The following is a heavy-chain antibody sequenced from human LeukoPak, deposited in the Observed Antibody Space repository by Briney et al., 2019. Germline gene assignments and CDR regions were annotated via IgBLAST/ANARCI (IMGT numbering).Heavy chain of an antibody. CDR2: IKEDGSEK. D-gene: IGHD3-3*02. Sequence: GGSLRLSCAASGFTFTNHWMSWVRQAPGKGLEWVANIKEDGSEKYYVDSVKGRFIVSRDNVKNSLFLQMNSLRADDTAVYYCAKSGSSVFWSWGQGTLVTVSS. J-gene: IGHJ5*02. CDR1: GFTFTNHW. CDR3: AKSGSSVFWS. V-gene: IGHV3-7*03.